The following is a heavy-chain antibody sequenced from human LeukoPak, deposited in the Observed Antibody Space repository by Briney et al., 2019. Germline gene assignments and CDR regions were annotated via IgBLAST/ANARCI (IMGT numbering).Heavy chain of an antibody. D-gene: IGHD3-10*01. CDR3: ARSGGSGSPSYFDY. J-gene: IGHJ4*02. Sequence: SETLSLTCTVSGVSISSGDYYWSWIRQPPGKGLEWIGYIYYSGSTYYNPSLKSRVTISVDTSKNQFSLKLSSVTAADTAVYYCARSGGSGSPSYFDYWGQGTLVTVSS. V-gene: IGHV4-30-4*01. CDR2: IYYSGST. CDR1: GVSISSGDYY.